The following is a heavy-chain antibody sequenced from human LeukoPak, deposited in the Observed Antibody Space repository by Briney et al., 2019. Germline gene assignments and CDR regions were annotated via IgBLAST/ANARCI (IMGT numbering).Heavy chain of an antibody. CDR2: IYYSGST. D-gene: IGHD3-9*01. J-gene: IGHJ6*02. V-gene: IGHV4-30-4*01. CDR3: AVPYYDILTGYYRGRYYYYYGMDV. CDR1: GGSISSGDYY. Sequence: SETLSLTCTVSGGSISSGDYYWSWIRQPPGKGLEWIGYIYYSGSTNYNPSLKSRVTISVDTSKNQFSLKLSSVTAADTAVYYCAVPYYDILTGYYRGRYYYYYGMDVWGQGTTVTVSS.